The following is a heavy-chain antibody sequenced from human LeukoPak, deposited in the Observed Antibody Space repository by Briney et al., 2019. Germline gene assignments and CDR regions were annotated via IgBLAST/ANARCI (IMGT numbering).Heavy chain of an antibody. CDR2: IYNSGST. CDR1: GGSISSYY. CDR3: ARPSYYYDSSGLLWGFDI. V-gene: IGHV4-59*01. J-gene: IGHJ3*02. Sequence: PSETLSLTCTVSGGSISSYYWNWIRQPPGKGLEWIGYIYNSGSTNYNPSLKSRVTISVDTSKNQFSLKLSSVTAAATAMYYCARPSYYYDSSGLLWGFDIWGQGTMVTVSS. D-gene: IGHD3-22*01.